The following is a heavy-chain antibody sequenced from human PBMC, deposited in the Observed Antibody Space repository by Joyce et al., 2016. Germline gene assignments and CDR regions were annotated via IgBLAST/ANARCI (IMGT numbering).Heavy chain of an antibody. CDR3: AKELKFYYHGMDV. V-gene: IGHV3-30*18. J-gene: IGHJ6*02. CDR2: ISYDGSNK. CDR1: GFTFSRFG. Sequence: QVQLVESGGGVVQPGRSLRLSCAASGFTFSRFGMHWVRQAPRKGLEWVGGISYDGSNKYFADSVKGRFTISRDNSKNTVYMQMNSLRGEDTAVYYCAKELKFYYHGMDVWGQGTTVTVSS.